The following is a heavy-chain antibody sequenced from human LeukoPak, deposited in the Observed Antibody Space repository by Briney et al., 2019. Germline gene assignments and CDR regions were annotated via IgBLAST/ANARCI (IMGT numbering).Heavy chain of an antibody. CDR1: GFTFSSYT. V-gene: IGHV3-21*05. D-gene: IGHD2-15*01. J-gene: IGHJ6*01. Sequence: GGSLRLSYAASGFTFSSYTMNWVRQAPGKGLEWVSYISSSSSYIYYADSVKGRFTISRDNAENSLYLQMNSLRAEDTAVYYCARGSEGYCSGGGCYYGTDVWGQGTTVTVSS. CDR3: ARGSEGYCSGGGCYYGTDV. CDR2: ISSSSSYI.